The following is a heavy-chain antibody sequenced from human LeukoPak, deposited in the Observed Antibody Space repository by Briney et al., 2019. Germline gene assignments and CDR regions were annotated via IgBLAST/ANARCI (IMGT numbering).Heavy chain of an antibody. J-gene: IGHJ4*02. CDR2: LSGSDGST. CDR3: AKDHSGYSYGQRYDY. V-gene: IGHV3-23*01. D-gene: IGHD5-18*01. CDR1: GFTFSNYA. Sequence: GGSLRLSCAASGFTFSNYAMSWVRQAPGKGLEWVSVLSGSDGSTYYADSVKGRFTISRDNSKNTLYLQMNSLRAEDTAVYYCAKDHSGYSYGQRYDYWGQGTLVTVSS.